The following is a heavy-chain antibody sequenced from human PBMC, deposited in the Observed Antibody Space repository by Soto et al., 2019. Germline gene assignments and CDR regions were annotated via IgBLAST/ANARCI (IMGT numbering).Heavy chain of an antibody. CDR3: ARGFLGEPTNYYDSSGYFGY. J-gene: IGHJ4*02. D-gene: IGHD3-22*01. CDR1: GGTFSSYA. CDR2: IIPIFGTA. V-gene: IGHV1-69*13. Sequence: SVKVSCKASGGTFSSYAISWVRQAPGQGLEWMGGIIPIFGTANYAQKFQGRVTITADESTSTAYMELSSLRSEDTAVYYCARGFLGEPTNYYDSSGYFGYWGQGTLVTVSS.